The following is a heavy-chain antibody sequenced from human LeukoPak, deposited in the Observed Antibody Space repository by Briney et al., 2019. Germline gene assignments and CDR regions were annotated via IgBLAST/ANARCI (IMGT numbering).Heavy chain of an antibody. Sequence: QPGGSLRLSCEASRFTFSIYAMSWVRQAPGKGLEWVSPISGSGAGTYYADSVKGRSTISRDNSKNTLYLQMNGLRAEDTAVYYCAKFNGDTGYYFDYWGQGTLVTVSS. V-gene: IGHV3-23*01. CDR2: ISGSGAGT. CDR3: AKFNGDTGYYFDY. D-gene: IGHD4-17*01. J-gene: IGHJ4*02. CDR1: RFTFSIYA.